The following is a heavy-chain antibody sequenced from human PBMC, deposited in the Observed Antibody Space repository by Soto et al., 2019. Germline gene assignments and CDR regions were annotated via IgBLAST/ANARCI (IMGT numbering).Heavy chain of an antibody. D-gene: IGHD5-12*01. CDR1: GFTFTSSA. CDR3: ARVNSGYGRHDYFDY. CDR2: IVVGSGNT. Sequence: SVKVSCKASGFTFTSSAVQWVRQARGQRLEWIGWIVVGSGNTNYAQKFQERVTITRDMSTSTAYMELSSLRSEDTAVYYCARVNSGYGRHDYFDYWGQGTRVTVSS. V-gene: IGHV1-58*01. J-gene: IGHJ4*02.